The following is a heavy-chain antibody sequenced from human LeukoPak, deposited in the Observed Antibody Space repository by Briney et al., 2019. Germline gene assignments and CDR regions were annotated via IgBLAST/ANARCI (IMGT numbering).Heavy chain of an antibody. CDR1: GFTFDDYD. V-gene: IGHV3-9*01. J-gene: IGHJ4*02. D-gene: IGHD6-13*01. CDR3: AKDIQAGIAAAGTFDY. Sequence: GGSLRLSCAASGFTFDDYDMHWVRQAPGKGLEWVSGISWNSGSIGYADSVKGRFTISRDNAKNSLYLQMNSLRAEDTALYYCAKDIQAGIAAAGTFDYWGQGTLVTVSS. CDR2: ISWNSGSI.